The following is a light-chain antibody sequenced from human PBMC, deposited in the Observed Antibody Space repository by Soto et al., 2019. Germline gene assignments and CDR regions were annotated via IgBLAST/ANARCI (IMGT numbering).Light chain of an antibody. CDR1: SSDVGGYDF. CDR2: EVT. Sequence: QSALTQPASVSGSPGQSITISGTGTSSDVGGYDFVSWYQQHPGKAPKLMIYEVTDRPSGVSDPFSGSRSGKTASLTISGILADDEADYYCSSYTGSSTLVFGGETMLNAL. CDR3: SSYTGSSTLV. V-gene: IGLV2-14*01. J-gene: IGLJ2*01.